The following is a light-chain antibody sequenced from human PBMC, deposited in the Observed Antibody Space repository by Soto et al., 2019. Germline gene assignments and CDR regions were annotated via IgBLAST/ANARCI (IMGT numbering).Light chain of an antibody. J-gene: IGKJ1*01. CDR1: QSVNSN. CDR3: QQYNNWPRT. Sequence: EIVMAQSPARLSLSPGGRATLSCRSSQSVNSNLAWYQQKAGQAPRLLIYGTSTRATGIPARFSGSGSGTDFTLTISSLQFEDFAVYYCQQYNNWPRTFGQGTKVDIK. CDR2: GTS. V-gene: IGKV3-15*01.